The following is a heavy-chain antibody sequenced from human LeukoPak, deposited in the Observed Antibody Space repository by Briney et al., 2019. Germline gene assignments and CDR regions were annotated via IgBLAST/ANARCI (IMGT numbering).Heavy chain of an antibody. CDR3: ARRDDFDI. CDR2: IYYIGST. CDR1: GGSMSSYY. V-gene: IGHV4-59*12. Sequence: SETLSLTCTVSGGSMSSYYWSWIRQPPGKGLEWIGNIYYIGSTNYNPPLKSRVTISVDTFKNQFSLKLSSVTAADTAVYYCARRDDFDIWGQGTMVTVSS. J-gene: IGHJ3*02.